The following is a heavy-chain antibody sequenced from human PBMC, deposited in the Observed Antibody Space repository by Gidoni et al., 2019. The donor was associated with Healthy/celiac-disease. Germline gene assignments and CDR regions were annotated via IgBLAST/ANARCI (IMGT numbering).Heavy chain of an antibody. Sequence: EVQLVESGGGLVQPGGSLRLSCAASGFTFSSYSMNWVRQAPGKGLEWVSYISSSSSTIYYADSVKGRFTISRDNAKNSLYLQMNSLRAEDTAVYYCARDQWDTAMVTNFDYWGQGTLVTVSS. D-gene: IGHD5-18*01. V-gene: IGHV3-48*01. CDR1: GFTFSSYS. CDR3: ARDQWDTAMVTNFDY. J-gene: IGHJ4*02. CDR2: ISSSSSTI.